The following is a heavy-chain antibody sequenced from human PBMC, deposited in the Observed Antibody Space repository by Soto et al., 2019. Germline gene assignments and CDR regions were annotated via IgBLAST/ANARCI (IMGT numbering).Heavy chain of an antibody. V-gene: IGHV4-34*01. D-gene: IGHD2-21*01. J-gene: IGHJ4*02. CDR1: GESFSDYY. CDR3: ARGDVVVNANVPKQFDS. CDR2: INHSGST. Sequence: SETLSLTCAVYGESFSDYYWSWIRQPPGKGLEWIGEINHSGSTNSNPSLKSRITMSVDTSKNQFSLKLSSVTAADTAVYYCARGDVVVNANVPKQFDSWGQGTLVTVSS.